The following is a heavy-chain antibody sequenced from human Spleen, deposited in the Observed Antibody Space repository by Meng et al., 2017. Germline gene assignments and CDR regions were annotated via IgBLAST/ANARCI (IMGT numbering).Heavy chain of an antibody. J-gene: IGHJ5*02. D-gene: IGHD6-19*01. CDR1: GGSISSGDYY. V-gene: IGHV4-30-4*01. CDR3: VRSSGWVKTGFDP. Sequence: QVQLQDSGPGLVKPSGTLSLTCAVSGGSISSGDYYWSWIRQPPGKGLEWIGYIYYSGSTYYNPSLKSRVTISVDTSKNQFSLKLSSVTAADTAVYYCVRSSGWVKTGFDPWGQGTLVTVSS. CDR2: IYYSGST.